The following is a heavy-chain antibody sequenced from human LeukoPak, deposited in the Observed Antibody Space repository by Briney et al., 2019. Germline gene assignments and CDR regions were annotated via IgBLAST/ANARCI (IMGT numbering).Heavy chain of an antibody. CDR2: IRQDGREK. CDR1: GFTFSSYW. D-gene: IGHD3-22*01. J-gene: IGHJ4*02. Sequence: GGSLRLSCAASGFTFSSYWMSWVRQAPGKGLEWVANIRQDGREKYYVESVQGRFTLSRDNAKNSLYLQMNSLRGDDTAVYYCARAPYYESSGPLWGQGT. V-gene: IGHV3-7*01. CDR3: ARAPYYESSGPL.